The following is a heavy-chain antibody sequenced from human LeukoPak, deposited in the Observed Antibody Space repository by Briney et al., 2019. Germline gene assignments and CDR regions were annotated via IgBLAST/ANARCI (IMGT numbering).Heavy chain of an antibody. V-gene: IGHV3-15*07. D-gene: IGHD2-8*01. J-gene: IGHJ6*02. CDR3: TTDRCTNGVCYVRGYYYGMDV. CDR1: GFTFSNAW. CDR2: IRSKTDGGTT. Sequence: GGSLRLSCAASGFTFSNAWMNWVRQAPGKGLEWDGRIRSKTDGGTTDYAAPVKGRFTISRDDSKNTLYLQMNSLKTEDTAVYYCTTDRCTNGVCYVRGYYYGMDVWGQGTTVTVSS.